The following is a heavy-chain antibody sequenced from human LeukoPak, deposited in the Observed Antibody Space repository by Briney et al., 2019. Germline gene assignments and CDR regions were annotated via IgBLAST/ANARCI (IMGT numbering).Heavy chain of an antibody. J-gene: IGHJ5*02. Sequence: PSETLSLTCAVYGGSFSGYYWSWIRQPPGKGLEWIGEINHSGSTNYNPSLKSRVTISVDTSKNQFSLKLSSVTAADTAVYYCGREAVIGVAGTSFDAWGQGTQVIVSS. D-gene: IGHD6-19*01. CDR1: GGSFSGYY. CDR2: INHSGST. V-gene: IGHV4-34*01. CDR3: GREAVIGVAGTSFDA.